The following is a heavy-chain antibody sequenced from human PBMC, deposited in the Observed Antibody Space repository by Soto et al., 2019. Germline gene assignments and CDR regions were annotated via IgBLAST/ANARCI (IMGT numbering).Heavy chain of an antibody. V-gene: IGHV4-39*01. J-gene: IGHJ4*02. Sequence: SDTLSLTCTVSGGSISSRSHHWGWIRQAPGRGLEWIGTISDSGNTYSNSSLRGRVTISVDPAKNQFSLRLTSVTAADTAVYDGARRDYIGSYHVDDWGKGARVTVS. CDR3: ARRDYIGSYHVDD. CDR2: ISDSGNT. D-gene: IGHD1-26*01. CDR1: GGSISSRSHH.